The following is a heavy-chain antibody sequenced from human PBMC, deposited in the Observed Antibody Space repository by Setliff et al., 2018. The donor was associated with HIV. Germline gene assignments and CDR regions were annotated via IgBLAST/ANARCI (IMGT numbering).Heavy chain of an antibody. J-gene: IGHJ6*02. CDR2: INVYNGHT. CDR3: ARLGSGWSDSYYYAMDI. Sequence: ASVKVSCKASDYIFTSFHITWARQAPGQGLEWVGRINVYNGHTTYAQKFQGRVTMTVDTSTSRAYMELRSLRSDDTAVYFCARLGSGWSDSYYYAMDIWGQGTTVTVSS. V-gene: IGHV1-18*01. D-gene: IGHD6-19*01. CDR1: DYIFTSFH.